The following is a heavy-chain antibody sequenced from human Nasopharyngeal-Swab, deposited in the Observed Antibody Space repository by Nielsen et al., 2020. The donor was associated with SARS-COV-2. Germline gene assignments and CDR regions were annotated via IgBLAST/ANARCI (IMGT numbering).Heavy chain of an antibody. CDR3: AKSPNLNYGDCRYYYYNGMDV. CDR2: ISGSGGST. CDR1: GSPFSSYA. V-gene: IGHV3-23*01. D-gene: IGHD4-17*01. Sequence: GGPLRPPCPAPGSPFSSYALSWVRQPPGKGLEWFSAISGSGGSTYDADPVKGRFTISRSNTKNTLYLQMNSLKAKGTAVYDCAKSPNLNYGDCRYYYYNGMDVWGQGTTVTVSS. J-gene: IGHJ6*02.